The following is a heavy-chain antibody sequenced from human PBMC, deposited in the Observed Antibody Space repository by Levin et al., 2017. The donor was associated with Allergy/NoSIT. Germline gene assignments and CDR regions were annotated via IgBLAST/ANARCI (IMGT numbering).Heavy chain of an antibody. CDR3: AKDEGDYGDYVFDY. J-gene: IGHJ4*02. CDR1: GFTFDDYA. V-gene: IGHV3-9*01. Sequence: GGSLRLSCAASGFTFDDYAMHWVRQAPGKGLEWVSGISWNSGSIGYADSVKGRFTISRDNAKNSLYLQMNSLRAEDTALYYCAKDEGDYGDYVFDYWGQGTLVTVSS. CDR2: ISWNSGSI. D-gene: IGHD4-17*01.